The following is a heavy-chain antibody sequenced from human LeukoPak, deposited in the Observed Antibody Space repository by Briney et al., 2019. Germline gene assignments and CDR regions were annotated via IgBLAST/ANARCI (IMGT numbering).Heavy chain of an antibody. CDR2: IYYSGST. CDR3: ARSAAAGNLDY. V-gene: IGHV4-59*05. Sequence: PSETLSLTCTVSGGSISSYYWSWIRQPPGKGLEWIGSIYYSGSTYYNPSLKSRVTISVDTSRNQFSLKLSSVTAADTAVYYCARSAAAGNLDYWGQGTLVTVSS. J-gene: IGHJ4*02. D-gene: IGHD6-13*01. CDR1: GGSISSYY.